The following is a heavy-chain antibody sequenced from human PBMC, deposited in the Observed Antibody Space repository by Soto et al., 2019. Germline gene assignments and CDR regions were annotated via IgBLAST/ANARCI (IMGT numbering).Heavy chain of an antibody. Sequence: GGPLRLSCAASGFTLSNAWMSWVRQAPGKGLEWVGRIKSKSDGGTTDYAAPVNGRFTISRDDSKNTLYLQMNSLKTEDTAVYYCTTLSITIFGVVLMDVWGQGTTVTVSS. CDR3: TTLSITIFGVVLMDV. CDR1: GFTLSNAW. D-gene: IGHD3-3*01. V-gene: IGHV3-15*01. J-gene: IGHJ6*02. CDR2: IKSKSDGGTT.